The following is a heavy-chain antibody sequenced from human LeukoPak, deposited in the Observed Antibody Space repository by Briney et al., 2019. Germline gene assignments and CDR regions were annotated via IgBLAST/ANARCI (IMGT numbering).Heavy chain of an antibody. CDR2: ISGSGGST. D-gene: IGHD6-19*01. CDR1: GFTVSSNY. CDR3: AKVKGGSSAYYFDY. Sequence: PGGSLKLSCAASGFTVSSNYMSWVRQAPGEGLGWVSAISGSGGSTYYADSVKGRFTISRDNSKNTLYLQMNSLRAEDTAVYYCAKVKGGSSAYYFDYWGQGTLVTVSS. J-gene: IGHJ4*02. V-gene: IGHV3-23*01.